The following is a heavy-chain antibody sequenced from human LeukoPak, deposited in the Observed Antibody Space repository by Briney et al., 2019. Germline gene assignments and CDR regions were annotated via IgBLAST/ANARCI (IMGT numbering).Heavy chain of an antibody. D-gene: IGHD3-22*01. Sequence: ASVKVSCKASGYTFSGYYIHWVRQAPGQGLEWMAWINPSNGDTNYAQKFQGRVTMTTDTSTSTAYMELRSLRSDDTAMYYCVRSDNSGYYPRTLDYWGQGTLVTVSS. CDR3: VRSDNSGYYPRTLDY. J-gene: IGHJ4*02. V-gene: IGHV1-2*02. CDR2: INPSNGDT. CDR1: GYTFSGYY.